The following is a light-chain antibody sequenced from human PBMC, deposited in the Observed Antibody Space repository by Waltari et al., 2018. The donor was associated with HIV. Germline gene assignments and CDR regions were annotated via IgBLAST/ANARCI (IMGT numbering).Light chain of an antibody. Sequence: QSVLTQPPSASGSPGQSVTISCTGTSSDVGAYNYVSWFQQHPGKAPKLMIYDVTKRPSGVPDRFSGSKSGNTASLTVSGLQAEDEADYYCASHAGSKDVFGGGTRLTVL. V-gene: IGLV2-8*01. J-gene: IGLJ2*01. CDR3: ASHAGSKDV. CDR2: DVT. CDR1: SSDVGAYNY.